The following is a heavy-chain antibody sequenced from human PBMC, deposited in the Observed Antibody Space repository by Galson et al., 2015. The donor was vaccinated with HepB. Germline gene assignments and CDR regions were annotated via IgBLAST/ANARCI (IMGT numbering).Heavy chain of an antibody. CDR3: ATSALVVIKNGFDY. Sequence: SVKVSCKVSGYTLTELSMHWVRQAPGKGLEWMGGFDPEDGETIYAQKFQGRVTMTEDTSTDTAYMELSSLRSEDTAVYYCATSALVVIKNGFDYWGQGTLVTVSS. V-gene: IGHV1-24*01. CDR1: GYTLTELS. CDR2: FDPEDGET. J-gene: IGHJ4*02. D-gene: IGHD3-22*01.